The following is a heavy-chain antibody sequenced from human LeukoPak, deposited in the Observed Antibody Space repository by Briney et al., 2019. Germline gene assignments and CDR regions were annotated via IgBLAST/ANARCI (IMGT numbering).Heavy chain of an antibody. V-gene: IGHV4-4*09. D-gene: IGHD5-24*01. J-gene: IGHJ4*02. CDR3: ARQGGYNAPFRD. Sequence: SETLSLTCTVSGGSMSSYYWSWIRQPPGKGLEWIGYIYSSGTTNYNPSLKTIAAKTSDTSKNQFALRLSAEAAAETAVYYGARQGGYNAPFRDWGQGTLVTVSS. CDR2: IYSSGTT. CDR1: GGSMSSYY.